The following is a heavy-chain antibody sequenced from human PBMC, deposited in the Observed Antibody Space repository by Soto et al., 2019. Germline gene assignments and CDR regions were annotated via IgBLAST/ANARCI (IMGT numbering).Heavy chain of an antibody. CDR1: GFTFSGYA. CDR3: AKRIAAAIDAFDI. Sequence: GSLILSCSASGFTFSGYAMSWVRRAPGKGLEWVSAISGSGGSTYYADSVKGRFTISRDNSKNTLYLQMNSLRAEDTAVYYCAKRIAAAIDAFDIWGQGTTVTVSS. J-gene: IGHJ3*02. V-gene: IGHV3-23*01. CDR2: ISGSGGST. D-gene: IGHD6-13*01.